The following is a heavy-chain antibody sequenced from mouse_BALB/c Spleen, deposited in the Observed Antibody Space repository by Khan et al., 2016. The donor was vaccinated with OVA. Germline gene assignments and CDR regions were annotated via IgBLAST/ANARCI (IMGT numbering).Heavy chain of an antibody. Sequence: EVQLQESGPGLVKPSQSLSLTCTVTGYSITSAYAWNWIRQFPGNRLEWMGYINYSGSTSYPPSLKSRISITRDTSKNQFFLQLNSVTAEDTGTYYGARGRGYWGQGTLVTVSA. CDR3: ARGRGY. V-gene: IGHV3-2*02. CDR2: INYSGST. J-gene: IGHJ3*02. D-gene: IGHD3-3*01. CDR1: GYSITSAYA.